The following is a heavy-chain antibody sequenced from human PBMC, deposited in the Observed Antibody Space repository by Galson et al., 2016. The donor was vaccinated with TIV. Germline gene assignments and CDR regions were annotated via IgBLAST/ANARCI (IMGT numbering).Heavy chain of an antibody. CDR3: ASPPSNYYDGSGYFLDSFDI. CDR2: FMPLFGTP. CDR1: GDTFLSYP. D-gene: IGHD3-22*01. J-gene: IGHJ3*02. V-gene: IGHV1-69*13. Sequence: SVKVSCKASGDTFLSYPFNWVRQAPGQGLEWMGGFMPLFGTPNYAQKFQGRVTITADESTSTAYMELSSLRSEDTAVYFCASPPSNYYDGSGYFLDSFDIWGQGTVVTVSS.